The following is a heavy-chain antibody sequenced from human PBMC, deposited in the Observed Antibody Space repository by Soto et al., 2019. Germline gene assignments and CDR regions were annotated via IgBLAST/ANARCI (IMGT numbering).Heavy chain of an antibody. D-gene: IGHD6-13*01. CDR2: ISWNSGSI. CDR1: GFTFDDYA. Sequence: GGSLRLSCAASGFTFDDYAMHWVRQAPGKGLEWVSGISWNSGSIGYADSVKGRFTISRDNAKNSLYLQMNSLRAEDTALYYCAKDDGSSWYTGGVEDYWGQGTLVTVSS. V-gene: IGHV3-9*01. J-gene: IGHJ4*02. CDR3: AKDDGSSWYTGGVEDY.